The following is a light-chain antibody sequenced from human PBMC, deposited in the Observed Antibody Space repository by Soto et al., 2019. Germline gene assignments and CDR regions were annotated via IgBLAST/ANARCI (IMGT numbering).Light chain of an antibody. CDR2: EVT. Sequence: QSVLTQPPSASGSPGQSVTISCTGTSSDIGGYKSVSWYQQHPGKAPKLIIYEVTKRPSGVPDRFSGSKSGNTASLTVSRLQAADEGDYYCSSYAGSNNFVVFGGGTKLTVL. CDR3: SSYAGSNNFVV. CDR1: SSDIGGYKS. V-gene: IGLV2-8*01. J-gene: IGLJ2*01.